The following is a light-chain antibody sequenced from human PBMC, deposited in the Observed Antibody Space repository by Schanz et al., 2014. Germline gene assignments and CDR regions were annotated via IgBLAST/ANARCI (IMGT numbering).Light chain of an antibody. V-gene: IGLV2-14*02. CDR3: AAWDDSLGVV. J-gene: IGLJ2*01. CDR1: SSDVGNYRL. Sequence: QSALAQPASVSGSPGQSITISCTGTSSDVGNYRLVSWYQQHPGKAPKLIISEDTERPSGVPDRFSGSKSGTSASLAISGLRSEDEADYYCAAWDDSLGVVFGGGTKLTVL. CDR2: EDT.